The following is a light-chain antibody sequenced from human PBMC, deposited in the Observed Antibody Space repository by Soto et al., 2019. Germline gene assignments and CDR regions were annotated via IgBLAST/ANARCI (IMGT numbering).Light chain of an antibody. Sequence: EIVFTQSPGTLSLSPGERATRSCRASQSISSSYLAWYQQKPGQAPRLLMYGASNRATGIPARFSGSGSGTDFTLTISSLEPEDFAVYYCQQRSNWPPITFGQGTRLEIK. CDR1: QSISSSY. J-gene: IGKJ5*01. CDR3: QQRSNWPPIT. CDR2: GAS. V-gene: IGKV3-11*01.